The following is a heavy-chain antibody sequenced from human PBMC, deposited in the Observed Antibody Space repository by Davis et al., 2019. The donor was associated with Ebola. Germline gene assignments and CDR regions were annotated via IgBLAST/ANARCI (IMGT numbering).Heavy chain of an antibody. J-gene: IGHJ5*02. V-gene: IGHV1-8*02. CDR3: ARARYGWWFDP. CDR1: GYTFTSYY. CDR2: MNPNSGNT. D-gene: IGHD4-17*01. Sequence: ASVKVSCKASGYTFTSYYMHWVRQAPGQGLEWMGWMNPNSGNTGYAQKFQGRVTMTRNTSISTAYMELSSLRSEDTAVYYCARARYGWWFDPWGQGTLVTVSS.